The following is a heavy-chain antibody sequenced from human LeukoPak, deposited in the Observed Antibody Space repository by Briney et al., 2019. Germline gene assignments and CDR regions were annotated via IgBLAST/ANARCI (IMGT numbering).Heavy chain of an antibody. CDR2: ISGSGGST. J-gene: IGHJ4*02. CDR1: GFTFSSYG. CDR3: AKDGGRGWNPAIFDY. D-gene: IGHD6-19*01. V-gene: IGHV3-23*01. Sequence: GGSLRLSCAASGFTFSSYGMSWVRQAPGKGLEWVSAISGSGGSTYYADSVKGRFTISRDNSKNTLYLQMNSLRAEDTAVYYCAKDGGRGWNPAIFDYWGQGTLVSVSS.